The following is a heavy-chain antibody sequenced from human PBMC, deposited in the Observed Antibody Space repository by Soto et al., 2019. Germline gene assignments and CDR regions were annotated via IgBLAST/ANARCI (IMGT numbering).Heavy chain of an antibody. CDR1: GGSITGADYY. Sequence: PSETLSLTCPVSGGSITGADYYWSWIRQPPGKGLEWIGYISYRGRTYYNPSLKSRLTISLDTSKNQFSLRLSSVTAADTAVYYCARAPTPWGQGTLVTVS. CDR2: ISYRGRT. J-gene: IGHJ5*02. V-gene: IGHV4-31*03. CDR3: ARAPTP.